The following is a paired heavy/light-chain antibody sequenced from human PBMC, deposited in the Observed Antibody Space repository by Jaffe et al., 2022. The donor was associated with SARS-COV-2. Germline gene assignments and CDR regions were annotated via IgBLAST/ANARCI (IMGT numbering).Heavy chain of an antibody. CDR2: ISYDGSNK. J-gene: IGHJ6*02. Sequence: QVQLVESGGGVVQPGRSLRLSCAASGFTFSSYAMHWVRQAPGKGLEWVAVISYDGSNKYYADSVKGRFTISRDNSKNTLYLQMNSLRAEDTAVYYCARVDDYGDSWDYYGMDVWGQGTTVTVSS. V-gene: IGHV3-30-3*01. CDR3: ARVDDYGDSWDYYGMDV. CDR1: GFTFSSYA. D-gene: IGHD4-17*01.
Light chain of an antibody. Sequence: QSALTQPASVSGSPGQSITISCTGTSSDVGGYNYVSWYQQHPGKAPKLMIYEVSNRPSGVPDRFSGSKSGNTASLTISGLQAEDEADYYCSSYTSSSTVVFGGGTKLTVL. V-gene: IGLV2-14*01. CDR1: SSDVGGYNY. J-gene: IGLJ2*01. CDR2: EVS. CDR3: SSYTSSSTVV.